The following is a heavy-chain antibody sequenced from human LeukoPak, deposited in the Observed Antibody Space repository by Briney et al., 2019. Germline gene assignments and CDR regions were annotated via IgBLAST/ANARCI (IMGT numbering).Heavy chain of an antibody. V-gene: IGHV1-18*01. CDR2: ISCYNGDT. Sequence: ASVKVSCKASGYISTHHGISWVRQAPGQGLEWMGWISCYNGDTNYAQKLQGRVTMSTDTSTSTAYMELTGLRSDDTAVYYCVRDPTNTSGRYAYFDYWGQGTLVTVSS. J-gene: IGHJ4*02. CDR1: GYISTHHG. CDR3: VRDPTNTSGRYAYFDY. D-gene: IGHD6-19*01.